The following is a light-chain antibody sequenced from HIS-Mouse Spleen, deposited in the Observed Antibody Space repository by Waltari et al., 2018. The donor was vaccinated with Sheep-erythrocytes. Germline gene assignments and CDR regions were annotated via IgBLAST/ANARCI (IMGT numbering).Light chain of an antibody. V-gene: IGKV4-1*01. CDR1: QSVLYSSNNKNY. Sequence: DIVMTQSPDSLAVSLGERATINCKSSQSVLYSSNNKNYLAWYQQKPGQPPKLLIYWASTLESGVPDRFSGSGSGTEFTLTISSLQAEDVAVYYCQQYYSTLTFGGGTKVEIK. J-gene: IGKJ4*01. CDR3: QQYYSTLT. CDR2: WAS.